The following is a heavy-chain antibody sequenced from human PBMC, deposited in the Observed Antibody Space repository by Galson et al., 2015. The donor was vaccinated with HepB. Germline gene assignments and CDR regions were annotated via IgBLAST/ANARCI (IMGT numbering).Heavy chain of an antibody. J-gene: IGHJ4*02. CDR3: ARGPQRWQGLDY. CDR1: GFTVSSNY. V-gene: IGHV3-53*01. Sequence: SLRLSCAASGFTVSSNYMNWVRQAPGKGLEWVSVIYSGGTTYYADSVEGRFIISRDTSKNTVFLQMNSLRAEDTAVYYCARGPQRWQGLDYWGQGTLVSVSS. D-gene: IGHD5-24*01. CDR2: IYSGGTT.